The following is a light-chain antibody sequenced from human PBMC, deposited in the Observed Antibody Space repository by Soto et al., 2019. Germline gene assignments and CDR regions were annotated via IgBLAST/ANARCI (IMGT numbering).Light chain of an antibody. Sequence: EVVLTQSPGTLSLSPGERATLSCRASQSVSRNYLAWYQKKPGQAPRLLIYGASTRATAIPDRFSGSGSGTDFTLTITRLEPEDFAVYYCQQYGGSVPGTFGQGTRWISN. J-gene: IGKJ1*01. V-gene: IGKV3-20*01. CDR2: GAS. CDR3: QQYGGSVPGT. CDR1: QSVSRNY.